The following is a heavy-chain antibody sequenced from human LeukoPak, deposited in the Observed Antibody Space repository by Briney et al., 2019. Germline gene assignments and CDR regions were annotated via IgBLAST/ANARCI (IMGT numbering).Heavy chain of an antibody. CDR3: ARAPYSSGWTGAFDI. D-gene: IGHD6-19*01. CDR2: ISAYNGNT. V-gene: IGHV1-18*01. J-gene: IGHJ3*02. CDR1: GYTFTSYG. Sequence: ASVKVSCKASGYTFTSYGISWVRQAPGQGLEWMGWISAYNGNTNYAQKLQGRVTMTTDTSTSTAYMELRSLRSDDTAVYYCARAPYSSGWTGAFDIWGQGTMVTVSS.